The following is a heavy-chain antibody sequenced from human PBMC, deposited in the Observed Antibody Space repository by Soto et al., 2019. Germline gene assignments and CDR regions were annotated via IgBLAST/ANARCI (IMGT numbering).Heavy chain of an antibody. CDR2: TYYRSKWYR. CDR1: GDSVSSNSAA. CDR3: ARGHDGYVDN. J-gene: IGHJ4*02. V-gene: IGHV6-1*01. Sequence: SQTLSRTCAISGDSVSSNSAAWSWIRQSPSRGLEWLGRTYYRSKWYRGYAVSVKSRITINPDTTKNQFSLQLNSVTPEDTAVYYCARGHDGYVDNWGQGTLVTLAS. D-gene: IGHD3-16*01.